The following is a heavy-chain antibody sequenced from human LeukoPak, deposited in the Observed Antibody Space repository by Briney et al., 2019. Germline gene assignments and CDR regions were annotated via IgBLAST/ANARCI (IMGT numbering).Heavy chain of an antibody. CDR1: GFTFSSYG. CDR3: ARVNKGDSGGYFF. J-gene: IGHJ4*02. Sequence: PGGSLRLSCAASGFTFSSYGMHWVRQAPGKGLEWVAFIRFDGSNKYYADSVKGRFTISRDNAKNSLYLQMNSLRDEDTAVYYCARVNKGDSGGYFFWGQGTLVTVSS. V-gene: IGHV3-30*02. D-gene: IGHD3-22*01. CDR2: IRFDGSNK.